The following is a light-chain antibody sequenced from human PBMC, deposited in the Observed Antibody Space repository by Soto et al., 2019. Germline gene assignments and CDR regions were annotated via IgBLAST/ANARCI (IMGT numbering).Light chain of an antibody. CDR2: GAS. CDR1: QSVNSN. V-gene: IGKV3-15*01. J-gene: IGKJ1*01. CDR3: QQYNNWWT. Sequence: EIVMTQSPATLSVYQGERATLSCRASQSVNSNLAWYQQKPGQAPRLLISGASTRATGIPARFSGSGSETEFTLTISSLQSEDFAVYYCQQYNNWWTFGQGTKVEMK.